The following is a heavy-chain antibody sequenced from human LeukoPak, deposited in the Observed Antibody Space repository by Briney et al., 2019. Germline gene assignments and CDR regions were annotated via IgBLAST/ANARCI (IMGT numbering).Heavy chain of an antibody. J-gene: IGHJ5*02. CDR3: ARLRGYCSSTSCYTGWFDP. CDR2: IYTSGST. CDR1: GGSISSYY. V-gene: IGHV4-4*09. D-gene: IGHD2-2*02. Sequence: SETLSLTCTVSGGSISSYYWSWIRQPPGKGLEWIGYIYTSGSTNYNPSLKSRVTISVDTSKNQFSLKLSSVTAADTAVYYRARLRGYCSSTSCYTGWFDPWGQGTLVTVSS.